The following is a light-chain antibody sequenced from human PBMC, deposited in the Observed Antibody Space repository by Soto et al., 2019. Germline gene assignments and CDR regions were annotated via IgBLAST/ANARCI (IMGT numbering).Light chain of an antibody. CDR2: SNN. V-gene: IGLV1-44*01. Sequence: QSVLTQPPSTSGTPGQRVTISCSGSSSNIGRNTVSWYQHLPGTAPKLLIYSNNRRPSGVPDRFSGSKSGTSASLAISGLQSEDVADYYCAAWDDSLNGFYVFGTGTKVTVL. J-gene: IGLJ1*01. CDR1: SSNIGRNT. CDR3: AAWDDSLNGFYV.